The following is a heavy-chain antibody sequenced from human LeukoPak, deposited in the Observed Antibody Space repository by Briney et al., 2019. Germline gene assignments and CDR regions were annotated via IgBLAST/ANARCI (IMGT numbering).Heavy chain of an antibody. V-gene: IGHV5-51*01. D-gene: IGHD6-13*01. J-gene: IGHJ6*02. CDR3: AIRWAAAGTGYYGMDV. CDR2: IYPGDSDT. CDR1: GYSFTSYW. Sequence: PGESVKISCKGSGYSFTSYWIGWVRQMPGKGLEWMGIIYPGDSDTRYSPSFQGQVTISADKSISTAYLQWSSLKASDTAMYYCAIRWAAAGTGYYGMDVWGQGTTVTVSS.